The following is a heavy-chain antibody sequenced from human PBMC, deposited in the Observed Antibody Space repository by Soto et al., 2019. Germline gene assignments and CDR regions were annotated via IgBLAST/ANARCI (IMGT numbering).Heavy chain of an antibody. Sequence: GGSLRLSCAASGFTFSSYAMHWVRQAPGKGLEWVAVISYDGSNKYYADSVKGRFTISRDNSKNTLYLQMNSLRAEDTAVYYCARDGSGSYSTWGQGTLVTVSS. V-gene: IGHV3-30-3*01. J-gene: IGHJ5*02. CDR1: GFTFSSYA. CDR2: ISYDGSNK. CDR3: ARDGSGSYST. D-gene: IGHD3-10*01.